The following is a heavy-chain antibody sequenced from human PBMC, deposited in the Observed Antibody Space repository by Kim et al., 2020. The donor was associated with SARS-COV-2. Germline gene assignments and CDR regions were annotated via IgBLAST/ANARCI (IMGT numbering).Heavy chain of an antibody. V-gene: IGHV3-7*04. D-gene: IGHD3-10*01. J-gene: IGHJ4*02. Sequence: GGSLRLSCAASGFSFSTDWMTWVRQVPGKGLEWVANIRPDGGDTYYADSVKGRFTISRDNAENSLYLQMNSLRAEDTANYYCARAAWFSEDWGQGALVTVSS. CDR1: GFSFSTDW. CDR2: IRPDGGDT. CDR3: ARAAWFSED.